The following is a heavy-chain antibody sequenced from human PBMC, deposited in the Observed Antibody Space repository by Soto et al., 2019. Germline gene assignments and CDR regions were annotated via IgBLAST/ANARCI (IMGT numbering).Heavy chain of an antibody. CDR3: ARDPVYTAMVKYYFDY. CDR2: IWYDGSNK. V-gene: IGHV3-33*01. CDR1: GFTFSSYG. D-gene: IGHD5-18*01. J-gene: IGHJ4*02. Sequence: GGSLRLSCAASGFTFSSYGMHWVRQAPGKGLEWVAVIWYDGSNKYYADSVKGRFTISRDNSKNTLYLQMNSLRAEDTAVYYCARDPVYTAMVKYYFDYWGQGTLVTVSS.